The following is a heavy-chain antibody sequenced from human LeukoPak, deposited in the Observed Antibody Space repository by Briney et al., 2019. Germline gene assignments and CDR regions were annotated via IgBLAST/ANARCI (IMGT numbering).Heavy chain of an antibody. CDR3: ARAYSSSWYAYFDY. Sequence: GGSLRLSCAASGFTVGSNYMSWVRQAPGKGLEWVSVIYSGGSTYYAGSVKGRFTISRDNSKNTLYLQMNSLRAEDTAVYYCARAYSSSWYAYFDYWGQGTLVTVSS. J-gene: IGHJ4*02. CDR2: IYSGGST. D-gene: IGHD6-13*01. CDR1: GFTVGSNY. V-gene: IGHV3-66*01.